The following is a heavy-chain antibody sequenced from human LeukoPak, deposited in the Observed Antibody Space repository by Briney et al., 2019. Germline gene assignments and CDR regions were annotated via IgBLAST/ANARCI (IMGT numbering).Heavy chain of an antibody. Sequence: GGSLRLSCAASGFTFSSYGMHWVRQAPGKGLEWVAFIRYDGSNKHYADSVKGRFTISRDNSKNTLYLQMNSLRAEDTAVYYCAKVGWPGYYYYMDVWGKGTTVTISS. CDR3: AKVGWPGYYYYMDV. CDR2: IRYDGSNK. J-gene: IGHJ6*03. CDR1: GFTFSSYG. V-gene: IGHV3-30*02. D-gene: IGHD2-15*01.